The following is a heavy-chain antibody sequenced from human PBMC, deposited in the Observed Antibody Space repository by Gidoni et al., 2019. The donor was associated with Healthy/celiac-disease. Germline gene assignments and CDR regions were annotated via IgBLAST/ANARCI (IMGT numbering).Heavy chain of an antibody. D-gene: IGHD3-22*01. CDR3: ARELDYYDSSGAGRPKDY. V-gene: IGHV3-21*01. J-gene: IGHJ4*02. CDR1: GFTFSSYS. Sequence: EVQLVESGGGLVKPGGSLRLSCAASGFTFSSYSMNWVRQAPGKGLEWVSSISSSSSYIYYADSVKGRFTISRDNAKNSLYLQMNSLRAEDTAVYYCARELDYYDSSGAGRPKDYWGQGTLVTVSS. CDR2: ISSSSSYI.